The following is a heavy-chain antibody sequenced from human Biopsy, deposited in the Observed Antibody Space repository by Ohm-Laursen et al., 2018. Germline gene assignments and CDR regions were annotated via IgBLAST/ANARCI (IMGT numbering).Heavy chain of an antibody. J-gene: IGHJ4*02. CDR2: FRFEDRT. CDR1: GGSISNYF. CDR3: ALGGGSYVNFDY. V-gene: IGHV4-59*01. D-gene: IGHD1-26*01. Sequence: TLSLTCAVSGGSISNYFWTWIRQPPGKGLEWIGYFRFEDRTSYNSSLKSRVTISADTSKNQFSLRLSSVTAADTAVYYCALGGGSYVNFDYWGQGPLVIVSS.